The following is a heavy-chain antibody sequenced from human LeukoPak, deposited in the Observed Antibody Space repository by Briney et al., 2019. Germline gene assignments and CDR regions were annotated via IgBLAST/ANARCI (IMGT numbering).Heavy chain of an antibody. CDR3: ATGYCSSTSCYTFDI. CDR1: GGYISSGGYY. V-gene: IGHV4-30-2*01. J-gene: IGHJ3*02. Sequence: SETLSLTCTVSGGYISSGGYYWSWNRQPPGKGLEWIGYIYHSGCTYYNPSLKSRVTISVDRSKNQFSLKLSSVTAADTAVYYCATGYCSSTSCYTFDIWGQGTMVTVSS. D-gene: IGHD2-2*02. CDR2: IYHSGCT.